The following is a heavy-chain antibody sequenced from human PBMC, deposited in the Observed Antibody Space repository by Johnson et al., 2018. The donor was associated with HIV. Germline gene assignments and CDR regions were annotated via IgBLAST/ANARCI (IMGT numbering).Heavy chain of an antibody. CDR2: ISYDGTNK. Sequence: MQLVESGGGVVQPGRSLRLSCAASEFTFSTFSRNAMHWVRQAPGKGLEWVAVISYDGTNKYYADPVKGRFTISRDNAKNSLYLQMNSLRVEDTAVYYCAREQATLFFRASGAAFNIWGRGTTVTVSS. V-gene: IGHV3-30-3*01. CDR1: EFTFSTFSRNA. J-gene: IGHJ3*02. D-gene: IGHD3-3*01. CDR3: AREQATLFFRASGAAFNI.